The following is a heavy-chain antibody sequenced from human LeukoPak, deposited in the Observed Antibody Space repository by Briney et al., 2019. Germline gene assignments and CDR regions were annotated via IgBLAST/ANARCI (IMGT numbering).Heavy chain of an antibody. J-gene: IGHJ4*02. CDR2: ISGSGGST. D-gene: IGHD5-18*01. Sequence: GGSLRLSCAASGFTFSSYAMSWVRQAPGKGLEWVSAISGSGGSTYYADSVKGRFTISRDNSKNTLYLQMNSPRAEDTAVYYCAKAGYSYGDFDYWGQGTLVTVSS. V-gene: IGHV3-23*01. CDR3: AKAGYSYGDFDY. CDR1: GFTFSSYA.